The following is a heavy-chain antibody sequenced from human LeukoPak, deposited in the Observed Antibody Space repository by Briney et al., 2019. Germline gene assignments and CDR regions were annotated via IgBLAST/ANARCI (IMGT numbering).Heavy chain of an antibody. V-gene: IGHV1-18*01. CDR1: GYTFTSYG. D-gene: IGHD4-11*01. CDR3: ARDLIMTTVTMAAYRWFDP. J-gene: IGHJ5*02. Sequence: ASVKVSCKASGYTFTSYGISWVRQAPGQGIEWVGWISAYNGNTNYAQKLQGRVNMTTDTSTSTAYMELRSLRSDDTAVYYCARDLIMTTVTMAAYRWFDPWGQGTLVTVSS. CDR2: ISAYNGNT.